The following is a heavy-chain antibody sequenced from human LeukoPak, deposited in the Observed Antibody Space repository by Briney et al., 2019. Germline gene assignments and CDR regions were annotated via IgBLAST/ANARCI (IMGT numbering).Heavy chain of an antibody. Sequence: GGSLRLSCVASGFSISGSAMHWVRQAPGKGLEWVGRVKTQVNNYATAYAASVKGRFTISRDDSKNTAYLQMNSLKAEDTAVYFCTPKGGGYTGYDSIFIDVWGKGTTVIVSS. J-gene: IGHJ6*03. V-gene: IGHV3-73*01. CDR1: GFSISGSA. D-gene: IGHD5-12*01. CDR3: TPKGGGYTGYDSIFIDV. CDR2: VKTQVNNYAT.